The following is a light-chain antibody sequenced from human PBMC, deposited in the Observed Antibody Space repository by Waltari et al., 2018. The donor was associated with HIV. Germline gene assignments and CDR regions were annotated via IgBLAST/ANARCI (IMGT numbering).Light chain of an antibody. Sequence: QSALAQPASVSGSPGQSVIISCTGTSSDVGVYNFVSWYQHHPDRAPKLIIYDVFNRPSGFSNRFARTKPGNTDSLTIAGLQAADDADYYRSPYTTINTGVFGTGTKVTVL. CDR3: SPYTTINTGV. CDR2: DVF. J-gene: IGLJ1*01. V-gene: IGLV2-14*03. CDR1: SSDVGVYNF.